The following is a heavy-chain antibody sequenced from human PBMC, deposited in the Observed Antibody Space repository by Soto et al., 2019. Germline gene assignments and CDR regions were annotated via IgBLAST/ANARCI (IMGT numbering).Heavy chain of an antibody. Sequence: QVQLVESGGGVVQPGRSLRLSCAASGFTFSSYGMHWVRQAPGKGLEWVAVIWYDGSNKYYADSVKGRFTISRDNSKNTLYLQMNSLRAEDTAVYYCARPETAWGYDLTGYFDLWGRGTLVTVSS. D-gene: IGHD5-12*01. V-gene: IGHV3-33*01. CDR2: IWYDGSNK. CDR3: ARPETAWGYDLTGYFDL. J-gene: IGHJ2*01. CDR1: GFTFSSYG.